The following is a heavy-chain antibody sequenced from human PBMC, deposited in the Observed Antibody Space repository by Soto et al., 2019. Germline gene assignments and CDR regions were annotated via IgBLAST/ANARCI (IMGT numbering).Heavy chain of an antibody. CDR2: INHSGST. D-gene: IGHD3-10*01. CDR1: GGSFSGYY. V-gene: IGHV4-34*01. Sequence: QVQLQQWGAGLLKPSETLSLTCAVYGGSFSGYYWSWIRQPPGKGLEWIGEINHSGSTNYNPSLKSRVTISVHASKNQFSLKLSSVTAADTAVYYWARDDGSVDFDPWGQGTLVTVSS. CDR3: ARDDGSVDFDP. J-gene: IGHJ5*02.